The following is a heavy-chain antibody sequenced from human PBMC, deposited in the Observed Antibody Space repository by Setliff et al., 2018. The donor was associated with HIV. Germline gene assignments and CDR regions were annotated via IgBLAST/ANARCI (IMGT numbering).Heavy chain of an antibody. J-gene: IGHJ6*02. CDR1: GDTLSIHP. Sequence: ASVKVSCKASGDTLSIHPISWVRQAPGRGLDWMGGIIPAFGRANYAQNFQGRVTITTDESTTTVFMELTGLRSEDTAVYYCAREGLLVTKVGGGYWYHGMDIWGQGTTVTVSS. V-gene: IGHV1-69*05. CDR2: IIPAFGRA. D-gene: IGHD4-4*01. CDR3: AREGLLVTKVGGGYWYHGMDI.